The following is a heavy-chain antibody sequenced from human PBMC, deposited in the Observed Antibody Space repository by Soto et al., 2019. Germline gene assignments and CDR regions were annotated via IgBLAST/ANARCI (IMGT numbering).Heavy chain of an antibody. V-gene: IGHV1-18*01. J-gene: IGHJ4*02. CDR3: ARISKSAFWSGYYYVFDY. CDR2: ITAFNGNT. CDR1: GYTFTDYG. D-gene: IGHD3-3*01. Sequence: QVHLVQSGAEVEKPGASVKVSCKASGYTFTDYGISWVRQAPGQGLQWMGWITAFNGNTKYAQQFQGRVTMTTDTSTSTAYMELRSLESDDTAVYYCARISKSAFWSGYYYVFDYWGQGTLVTVSS.